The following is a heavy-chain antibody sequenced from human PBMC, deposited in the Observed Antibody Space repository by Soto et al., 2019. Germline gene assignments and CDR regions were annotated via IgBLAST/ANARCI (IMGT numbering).Heavy chain of an antibody. J-gene: IGHJ4*02. CDR2: ISYDGSNK. Sequence: QVQLVESGGGVVQPGRSLRLSCAASGFTFSSYGMHWVRQAPGKGLEWVAIISYDGSNKYYADSVKGRFTISRDNSKNTLYLQMNSLRAEDTAVYYCAKTPYSSGWGSFDYWGQGTLVTDSS. CDR1: GFTFSSYG. D-gene: IGHD6-19*01. V-gene: IGHV3-30*18. CDR3: AKTPYSSGWGSFDY.